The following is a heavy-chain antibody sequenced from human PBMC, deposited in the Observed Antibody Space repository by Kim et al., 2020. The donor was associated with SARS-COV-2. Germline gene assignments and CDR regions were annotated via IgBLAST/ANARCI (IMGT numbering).Heavy chain of an antibody. CDR1: GFTFSSYG. J-gene: IGHJ4*02. D-gene: IGHD1-7*01. V-gene: IGHV3-33*01. CDR2: IWYDGSNK. Sequence: GGSLRLSCAASGFTFSSYGMHWVRQAPGKGLEWVAAIWYDGSNKYYADSVKGRFTISRDNSKNTLYLQMNSLRAEDTAVYYCARDGSLGWNYVFDFDYWGQGTLVTVSS. CDR3: ARDGSLGWNYVFDFDY.